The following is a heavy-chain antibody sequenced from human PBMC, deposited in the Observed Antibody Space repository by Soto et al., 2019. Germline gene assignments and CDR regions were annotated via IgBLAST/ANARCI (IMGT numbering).Heavy chain of an antibody. CDR3: ARDREASENSGYDLISYYYYGMDV. CDR2: ISYDGSNK. Sequence: GGSLRLSCAASGFTFSSYAMHWVRQAPGKGLEWVAVISYDGSNKYYADSVKGRFTISRDNSKNTLYLQMNSLRAEDTAVYYCARDREASENSGYDLISYYYYGMDVWGQGTTVTVSS. J-gene: IGHJ6*02. V-gene: IGHV3-30-3*01. CDR1: GFTFSSYA. D-gene: IGHD5-12*01.